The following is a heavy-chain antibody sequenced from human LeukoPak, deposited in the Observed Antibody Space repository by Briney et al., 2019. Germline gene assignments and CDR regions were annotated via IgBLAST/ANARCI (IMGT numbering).Heavy chain of an antibody. D-gene: IGHD3-10*01. J-gene: IGHJ5*02. CDR3: ARTYYGDNWFDP. CDR2: IHYSGST. CDR1: GGSISSSSYY. V-gene: IGHV4-39*07. Sequence: PSETLSLTCTVSGGSISSSSYYWGWIRQPPGKGLEWIGSIHYSGSTNYNPSLKSRVTISVDTSKNQFSLKLSSVTAADTAVYYCARTYYGDNWFDPWGQGTLVTVSS.